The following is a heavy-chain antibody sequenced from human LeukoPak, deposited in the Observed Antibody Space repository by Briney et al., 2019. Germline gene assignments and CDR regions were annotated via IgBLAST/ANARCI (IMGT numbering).Heavy chain of an antibody. CDR2: ISYDGSNK. V-gene: IGHV3-30*18. J-gene: IGHJ4*02. CDR3: AKDASPFDWLFTYSDY. D-gene: IGHD3-9*01. Sequence: GGSLRLSCAASGFTFSSCGMHWVRQAPGKGLEWVAVISYDGSNKYYADSVKGRFTISRDNSKNTLHLQMNSLRAEDTAVYYCAKDASPFDWLFTYSDYWGQGTLVTVSS. CDR1: GFTFSSCG.